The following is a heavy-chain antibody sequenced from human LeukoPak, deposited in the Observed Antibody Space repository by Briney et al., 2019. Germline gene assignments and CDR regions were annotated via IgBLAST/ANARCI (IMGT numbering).Heavy chain of an antibody. CDR2: ISSSSSYI. CDR1: GFTFSSYS. CDR3: ARDLRSDSSGWYRWFDP. Sequence: PGGSLRLPCAASGFTFSSYSMNWVRQAPGKGLEWVSSISSSSSYIYYADSVKGRFTISRDNAKNSLYLQMNSLRAEDTAVYYCARDLRSDSSGWYRWFDPWGQGTLVTVSS. D-gene: IGHD6-19*01. J-gene: IGHJ5*02. V-gene: IGHV3-21*01.